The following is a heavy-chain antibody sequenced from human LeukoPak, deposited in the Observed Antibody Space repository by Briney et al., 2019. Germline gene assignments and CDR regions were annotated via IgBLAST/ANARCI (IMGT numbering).Heavy chain of an antibody. V-gene: IGHV1-24*01. J-gene: IGHJ6*03. CDR3: ATAQYYCYYMDV. CDR1: GYTLTELS. CDR2: FDPEDGET. Sequence: AASVKVSCKVSGYTLTELSMHWVRQAPGKGLEWMGGFDPEDGETIYAQKFQGGVTMTEDTSTDTACMELSSLRSEDTAVYYCATAQYYCYYMDVWGKGTTVTVSS.